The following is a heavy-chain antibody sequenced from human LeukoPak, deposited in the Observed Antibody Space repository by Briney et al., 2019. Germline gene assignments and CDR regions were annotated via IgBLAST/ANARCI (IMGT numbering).Heavy chain of an antibody. CDR3: ASTYHYDSSGYYDYFDY. D-gene: IGHD3-22*01. V-gene: IGHV4-59*01. J-gene: IGHJ4*02. Sequence: SETLSLTCTVSGGSISSYYWSWIRQPPGKGLEWIGYIYYSGSTNYNPSLKSRVTISVGTSKNQFSLKLSSVTAADTAVYYCASTYHYDSSGYYDYFDYWGQGTLVTVSS. CDR1: GGSISSYY. CDR2: IYYSGST.